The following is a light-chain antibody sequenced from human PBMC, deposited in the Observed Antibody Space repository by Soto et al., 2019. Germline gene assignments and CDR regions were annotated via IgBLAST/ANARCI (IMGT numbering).Light chain of an antibody. Sequence: QSVLTQPPSVSGAPGQRVTISCTGSSSNIGAGYDVHWYQQLPGTAPKPLIYGNSNRPSGVPDRFSGSKSGTSASLAITGLQAEDEADYYCQSYDSSLSVVFGGGTKGTVL. V-gene: IGLV1-40*01. CDR3: QSYDSSLSVV. CDR2: GNS. J-gene: IGLJ2*01. CDR1: SSNIGAGYD.